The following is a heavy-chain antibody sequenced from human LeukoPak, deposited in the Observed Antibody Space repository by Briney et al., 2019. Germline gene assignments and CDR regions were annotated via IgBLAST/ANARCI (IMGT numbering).Heavy chain of an antibody. J-gene: IGHJ5*02. CDR2: ISAYNGNT. D-gene: IGHD6-13*01. V-gene: IGHV1-18*01. CDR3: ARDRSGLSSGGSSQYWFDP. CDR1: GYTFTSYG. Sequence: ASVKLSCKASGYTFTSYGISWVRQAPGQGLEWMGWISAYNGNTNYAQKLQGRVTMTTDTSTSTAYMELRRLRSDDTAVYYCARDRSGLSSGGSSQYWFDPWGPGTLVTVSS.